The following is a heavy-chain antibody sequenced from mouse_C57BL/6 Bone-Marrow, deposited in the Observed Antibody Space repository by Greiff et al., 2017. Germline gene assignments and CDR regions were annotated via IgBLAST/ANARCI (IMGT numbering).Heavy chain of an antibody. V-gene: IGHV14-2*01. D-gene: IGHD1-3*01. J-gene: IGHJ3*01. Sequence: VQLQQSGAELVKPGASVKLSCTASGFNIKDYYMHWVKQRTEQGLEWTGRIDPEDGETKYAPQIQGKVTITADTASNTAYLQVSSLISEDTAVYYCARFGISFAYWGQGTLVTVSA. CDR1: GFNIKDYY. CDR2: IDPEDGET. CDR3: ARFGISFAY.